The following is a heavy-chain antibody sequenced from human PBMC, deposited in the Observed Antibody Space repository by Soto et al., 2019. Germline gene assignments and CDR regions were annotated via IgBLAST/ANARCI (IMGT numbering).Heavy chain of an antibody. CDR1: GGSISSGDYY. CDR3: ASGYSYGYGHVRSENFDY. Sequence: QVQLQESGPGLVKPSQTLSLTCTVSGGSISSGDYYWSWIRQPPGKGLEWIGYIYYSGSTYYNPSLNSRVTISVDTSKNQFSLKLSSVTAADTAVYYCASGYSYGYGHVRSENFDYWGQGTLVTVSS. J-gene: IGHJ4*02. D-gene: IGHD5-18*01. V-gene: IGHV4-30-4*01. CDR2: IYYSGST.